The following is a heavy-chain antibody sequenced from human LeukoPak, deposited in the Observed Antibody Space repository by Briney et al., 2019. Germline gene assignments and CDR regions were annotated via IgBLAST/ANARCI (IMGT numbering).Heavy chain of an antibody. CDR2: FGNSGTI. CDR1: GFTFSTYD. V-gene: IGHV3-48*01. D-gene: IGHD4-17*01. Sequence: GGSLRLSCAASGFTFSTYDMHWVRQAPGEGLEWVSYFGNSGTIYYADSVKGRFTISRDNAKNSLYLQMNSLRVEDTAVYYCAGYGDYPYWGRGTLVSDSS. CDR3: AGYGDYPY. J-gene: IGHJ4*02.